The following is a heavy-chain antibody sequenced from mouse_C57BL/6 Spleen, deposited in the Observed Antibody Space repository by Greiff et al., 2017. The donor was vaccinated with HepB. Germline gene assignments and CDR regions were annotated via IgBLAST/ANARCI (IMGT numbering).Heavy chain of an antibody. CDR3: ARHNGSRWYFDV. D-gene: IGHD1-1*01. Sequence: EVKLMESGGGLVKPGGSLKLSCAASGFTFSSYTMSWVRQTPEKRLEWVATISGGGGNTYYPDSVKGRFTISRDNAKNTLYLQMSSLRSEDTALYYCARHNGSRWYFDVWGTGTTVTVSS. V-gene: IGHV5-9*01. CDR2: ISGGGGNT. CDR1: GFTFSSYT. J-gene: IGHJ1*03.